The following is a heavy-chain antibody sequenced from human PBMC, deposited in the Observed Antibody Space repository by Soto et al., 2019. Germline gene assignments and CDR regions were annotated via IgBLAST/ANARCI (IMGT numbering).Heavy chain of an antibody. V-gene: IGHV3-30-3*01. CDR1: GFTFSSYA. CDR2: ISYDGSNK. Sequence: GGSLRLSCAASGFTFSSYAMHWVRQAPGKGLEWVAVISYDGSNKYYADSVKGRFTISRDNSKNTLYLQMNSLRAEDTAVYYCARDLGGITGTTFCMDVWGQGTTVTVSS. J-gene: IGHJ6*02. D-gene: IGHD1-7*01. CDR3: ARDLGGITGTTFCMDV.